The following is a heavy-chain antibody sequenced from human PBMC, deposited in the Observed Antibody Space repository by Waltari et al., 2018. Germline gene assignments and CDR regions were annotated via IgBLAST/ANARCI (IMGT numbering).Heavy chain of an antibody. Sequence: QVQLVQSGAEVKKPGASVKVSCKASGYTFTSYAMHWVRQAPGQRLEWMVWINAGNGNTKYSQKFQGRVTITRDTSASTAYMELSSLRSEDTAVYYCARDGPGATVLDYWGQGTLVTVSS. CDR2: INAGNGNT. V-gene: IGHV1-3*01. D-gene: IGHD1-26*01. CDR1: GYTFTSYA. J-gene: IGHJ4*02. CDR3: ARDGPGATVLDY.